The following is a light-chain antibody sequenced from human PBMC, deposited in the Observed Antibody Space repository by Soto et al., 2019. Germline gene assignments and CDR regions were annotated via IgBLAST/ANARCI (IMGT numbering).Light chain of an antibody. V-gene: IGKV1-5*01. CDR2: GAS. CDR1: QSISSW. CDR3: QQYNSYSPA. Sequence: DIQMTQSPSTLSASVGDRVTITCRASQSISSWLAWHQQKPGKAPKLLIYGASSLESGVPSRFRGGGSGTEFTLTITRLQPDDFATYYCQQYNSYSPAFGQGTKV. J-gene: IGKJ1*01.